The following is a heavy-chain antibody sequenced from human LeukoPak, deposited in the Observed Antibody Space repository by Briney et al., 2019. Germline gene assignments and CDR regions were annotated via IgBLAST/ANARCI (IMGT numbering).Heavy chain of an antibody. V-gene: IGHV1-69*05. Sequence: SETLSCKASGATFSSYAISWVRHAPGQGPEWMGGIIRIFGTARYAQNFQGSITITTDEATSTANKELRSLRSEDTAVYYCGVGGSNFFDYAFDIWGQGTMVTVSS. CDR1: GATFSSYA. CDR2: IIRIFGTA. D-gene: IGHD2-15*01. J-gene: IGHJ3*02. CDR3: GVGGSNFFDYAFDI.